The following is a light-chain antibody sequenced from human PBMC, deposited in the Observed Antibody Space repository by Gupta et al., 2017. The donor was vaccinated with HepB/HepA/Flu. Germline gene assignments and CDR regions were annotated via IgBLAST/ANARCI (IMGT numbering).Light chain of an antibody. V-gene: IGLV3-1*01. CDR1: KFGNKY. CDR2: QDS. CDR3: QAWDSSTPYV. Sequence: SYELTQPPSVSVSPGQTASITCSGDKFGNKYACWYQQNPGQSPVLVIYQDSKRPSGIPERFSGSNSGNTATLTISGTHAMDEADYYCQAWDSSTPYVFGTGTKVTVL. J-gene: IGLJ1*01.